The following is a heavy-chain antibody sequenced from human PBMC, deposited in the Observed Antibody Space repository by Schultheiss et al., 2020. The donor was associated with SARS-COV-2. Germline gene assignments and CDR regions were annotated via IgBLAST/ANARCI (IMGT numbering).Heavy chain of an antibody. D-gene: IGHD6-19*01. J-gene: IGHJ5*02. V-gene: IGHV4-59*12. Sequence: SETLSLTCTVSGGSISSYYWSWIRQPPGKGLEWIGSIYYSGSTNYNPSLKSRVTISVDTSKNQFSLKLSSVTAADTAVYYCARDLGRVAANWFDPWGQGTLVTVSS. CDR3: ARDLGRVAANWFDP. CDR1: GGSISSYY. CDR2: IYYSGST.